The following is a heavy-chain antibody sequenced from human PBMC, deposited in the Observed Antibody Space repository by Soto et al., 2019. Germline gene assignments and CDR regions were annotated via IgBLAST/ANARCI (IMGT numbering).Heavy chain of an antibody. CDR1: GDSISNSY. D-gene: IGHD2-8*01. Sequence: SETLSLTCTVSGDSISNSYWSWIRQPPGKGLEWIASLYYNGSTNQHPSLKSRVTISVDTSKNQFSLRLTSLTAADTAVYFCARLRVLGPGYYGLDVGGEGTTVTVSS. CDR3: ARLRVLGPGYYGLDV. CDR2: LYYNGST. J-gene: IGHJ6*04. V-gene: IGHV4-59*01.